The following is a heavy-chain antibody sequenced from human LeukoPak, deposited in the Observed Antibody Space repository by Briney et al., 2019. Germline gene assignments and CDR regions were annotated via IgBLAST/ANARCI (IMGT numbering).Heavy chain of an antibody. D-gene: IGHD3-22*01. Sequence: PGGSLRLSCAASGFTVSNNYMSWVRQAPGKGLEWVSVIYSAGITYYADSVKGRFTISRQNPENTLFLQMNSLRAEDTAVYYCARVLGYDSSGYYRGYFDYCGQGTLVTVSS. CDR2: IYSAGIT. V-gene: IGHV3-53*04. CDR3: ARVLGYDSSGYYRGYFDY. CDR1: GFTVSNNY. J-gene: IGHJ4*02.